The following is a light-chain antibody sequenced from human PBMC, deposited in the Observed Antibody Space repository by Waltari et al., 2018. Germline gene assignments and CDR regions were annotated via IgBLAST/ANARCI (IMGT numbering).Light chain of an antibody. CDR2: GVN. Sequence: QSVLTQPPSVSGAPGQRAPISCSGSGSNIGAGFDLHWYRKLPGKAPPLLIYGVNTRPPGVSDRFSGSQFDTSASLAIAGLQADDEADYYCQSYDTILSVVFGGGTKLTVL. CDR1: GSNIGAGFD. V-gene: IGLV1-40*01. J-gene: IGLJ2*01. CDR3: QSYDTILSVV.